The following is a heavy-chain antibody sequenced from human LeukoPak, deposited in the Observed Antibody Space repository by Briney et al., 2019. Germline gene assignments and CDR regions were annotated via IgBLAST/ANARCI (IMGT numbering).Heavy chain of an antibody. J-gene: IGHJ4*02. Sequence: GGSLRLSCAASGFTFTNYAMTWVRQAPGKGLEWVSGISEGVGNTYYADSVKGRFTISRDHSKNTLYLQMNSLRAEDTALYYCAKREKGTTGRFFDYWGQGTQVTVSS. CDR1: GFTFTNYA. CDR3: AKREKGTTGRFFDY. D-gene: IGHD4-17*01. CDR2: ISEGVGNT. V-gene: IGHV3-23*01.